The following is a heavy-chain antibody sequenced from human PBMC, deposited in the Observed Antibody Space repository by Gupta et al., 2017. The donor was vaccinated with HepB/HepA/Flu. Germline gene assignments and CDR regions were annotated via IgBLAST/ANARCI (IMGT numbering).Heavy chain of an antibody. D-gene: IGHD1-20*01. V-gene: IGHV1-18*01. CDR3: SREITGDY. CDR1: GYTFTSYG. CDR2: MSAYDVNT. Sequence: QVHLVQSGAEVQKPGASVKVSCKASGYTFTSYGFSWVRQAPGQGLEWMGWMSAYDVNTKHAQKFQDRVTLTTDTSTSKASMELRSLRSDDATVDYGSREITGDYWGQGTLVPVSS. J-gene: IGHJ4*02.